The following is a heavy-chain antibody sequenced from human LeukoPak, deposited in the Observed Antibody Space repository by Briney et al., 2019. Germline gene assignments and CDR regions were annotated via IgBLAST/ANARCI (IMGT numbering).Heavy chain of an antibody. Sequence: SETLSLTCTVSGDSVSSGSYFWSWIRQPPGKGLEWIGYIYYSGSTSNNPSLQSRVTISTDTSKNQISLKLSSVTAADSAVYYCARPLGNGYSYWYFDLWGRGTLVTVSS. CDR2: IYYSGST. D-gene: IGHD3-22*01. CDR3: ARPLGNGYSYWYFDL. V-gene: IGHV4-61*01. J-gene: IGHJ2*01. CDR1: GDSVSSGSYF.